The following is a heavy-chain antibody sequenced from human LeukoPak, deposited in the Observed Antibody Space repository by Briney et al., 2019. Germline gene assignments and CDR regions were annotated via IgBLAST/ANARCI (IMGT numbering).Heavy chain of an antibody. Sequence: PGGSLRLSCSASGFTFSDCYMHWVRQAPGKGLDYVASIATDGRSTFYVDSVKGRFTISRDNSKNTLSLQMSSLRAEDTAVYYCVASPVGFYYGSGRYYFDNWGQGTLVTVSS. CDR3: VASPVGFYYGSGRYYFDN. J-gene: IGHJ4*02. CDR1: GFTFSDCY. D-gene: IGHD3-10*01. CDR2: IATDGRST. V-gene: IGHV3-64D*06.